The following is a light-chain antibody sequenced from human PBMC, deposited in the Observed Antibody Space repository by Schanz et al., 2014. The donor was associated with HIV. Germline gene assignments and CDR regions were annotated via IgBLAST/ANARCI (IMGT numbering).Light chain of an antibody. CDR2: GAS. CDR3: QQYYDWPQT. Sequence: EILMTQSPATLSVSPGERATLSCRASQTVNSHLAWYQQKPGQAPRLLMYGASTRSTGIPARFTGSGSGTEFTLTITSLQSEDYAFYFCQQYYDWPQTFGQGTKLE. J-gene: IGKJ2*01. V-gene: IGKV3-15*01. CDR1: QTVNSH.